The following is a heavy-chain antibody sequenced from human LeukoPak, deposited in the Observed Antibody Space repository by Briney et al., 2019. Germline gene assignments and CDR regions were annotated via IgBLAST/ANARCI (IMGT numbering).Heavy chain of an antibody. J-gene: IGHJ5*01. CDR1: GYTFTGYY. Sequence: ASVKVSCKASGYTFTGYYMHWVRQAPGQGLEWMGWINSNSGGTNYAQKFQGRVTMTRDTSISTAYMELSKLRSDDTAVYFCARIRSHVPATSPADSWGQGTLVTVSS. V-gene: IGHV1-2*02. CDR2: INSNSGGT. CDR3: ARIRSHVPATSPADS. D-gene: IGHD2-2*01.